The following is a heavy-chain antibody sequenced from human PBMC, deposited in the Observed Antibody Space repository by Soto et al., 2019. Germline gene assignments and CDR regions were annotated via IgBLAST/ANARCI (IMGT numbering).Heavy chain of an antibody. D-gene: IGHD3-16*01. CDR1: GFTSGDYA. J-gene: IGHJ4*02. V-gene: IGHV3-49*04. CDR3: TRASSLDFDF. Sequence: GGSLRLSCTTSGFTSGDYAPSWVRQAPGKGLEWVGFIRRNAYGGTTDYAASVKGRFTISRDDSKSIAYLQMNSLRTEDTALYYCTRASSLDFDFWGQGTLVTVSS. CDR2: IRRNAYGGTT.